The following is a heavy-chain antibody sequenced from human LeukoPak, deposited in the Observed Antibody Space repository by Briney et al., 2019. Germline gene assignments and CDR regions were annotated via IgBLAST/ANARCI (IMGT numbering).Heavy chain of an antibody. D-gene: IGHD5-12*01. Sequence: PGGSLRLSCAASGFTFSSYAMHWVRQAPGKGLEYVSAISSNGGSTYYANSVKGRFTIYRDNSKNTLYLQMGSLRAEDTAVYYCARFSGGYSGYDSGDYWGQGTLVTVSS. CDR2: ISSNGGST. CDR3: ARFSGGYSGYDSGDY. V-gene: IGHV3-64*01. CDR1: GFTFSSYA. J-gene: IGHJ4*02.